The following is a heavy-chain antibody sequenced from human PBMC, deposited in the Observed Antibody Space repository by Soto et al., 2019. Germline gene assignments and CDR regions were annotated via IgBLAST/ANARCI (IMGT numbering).Heavy chain of an antibody. Sequence: QVQLVQSGPEVKKPGASVKVSCKASGYSFNRYDISWVRQAPGQGLEWMGWISTYHGNTNYGQRFQVRVTMTTDTSTGTAYMELMSLRSDDTAMYYCARDDSFSEWGQGTLVTVSS. CDR1: GYSFNRYD. CDR3: ARDDSFSE. V-gene: IGHV1-18*01. CDR2: ISTYHGNT. J-gene: IGHJ4*02. D-gene: IGHD2-21*01.